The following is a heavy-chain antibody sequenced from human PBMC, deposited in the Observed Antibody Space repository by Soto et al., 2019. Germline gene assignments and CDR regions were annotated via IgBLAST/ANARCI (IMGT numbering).Heavy chain of an antibody. CDR2: IYYSGST. Sequence: QLQLQESGPGLVKPSETLSLTCTVSGGSISSSSYYWGWIRQPPGKGREWIGSIYYSGSTYYNPSLKSRVTISVDTSKNQFSLKLSSVTAADTAVYYCARSPRSDALRVLGYGMDVWGQGTTVTVSS. J-gene: IGHJ6*02. CDR3: ARSPRSDALRVLGYGMDV. CDR1: GGSISSSSYY. V-gene: IGHV4-39*01. D-gene: IGHD3-3*01.